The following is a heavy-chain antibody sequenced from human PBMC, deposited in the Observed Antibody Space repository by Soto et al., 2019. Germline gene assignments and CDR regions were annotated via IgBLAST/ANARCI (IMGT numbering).Heavy chain of an antibody. CDR3: ASGGGWSFDH. CDR2: VKQDGGEK. Sequence: PGGSLRLSCAASGFAFSGYAINWVRQAPGKGLEWVANVKQDGGEKNYVDSVRGRFTISRDNTKNSLYLQMDSLRVEDTALYYCASGGGWSFDHWGQGTLVTVSS. CDR1: GFAFSGYA. J-gene: IGHJ4*02. V-gene: IGHV3-7*01. D-gene: IGHD6-19*01.